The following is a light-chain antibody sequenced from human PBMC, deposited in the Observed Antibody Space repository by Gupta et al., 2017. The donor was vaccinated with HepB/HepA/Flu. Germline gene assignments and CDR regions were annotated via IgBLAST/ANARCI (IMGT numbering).Light chain of an antibody. CDR3: QTWDTGIRV. CDR2: LNSDGSH. CDR1: RGHSRYA. J-gene: IGLJ2*01. Sequence: QLVLTQSPSASASLGGSVKLTCTLTRGHSRYAIAWHQQQPEKGPRYLMTLNSDGSHSKGDGIPDRFSGSSSGAERYLTISSLQSEDEADYYWQTWDTGIRVFGGGTKLTVL. V-gene: IGLV4-69*02.